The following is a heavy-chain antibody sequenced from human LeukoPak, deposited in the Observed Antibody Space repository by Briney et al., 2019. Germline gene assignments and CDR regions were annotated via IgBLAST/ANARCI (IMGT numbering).Heavy chain of an antibody. J-gene: IGHJ4*02. Sequence: GGSLRLSCAVSGFTFSSYAMSWVRQAPGKGLEWVSAISGSGGSTYYADSVKGRFTISRDNSKNTLYLQMNSLRAEDTAVYYCAKVSRYIVVVVAATWDYFDYWGQGTLVTVSS. CDR2: ISGSGGST. CDR1: GFTFSSYA. V-gene: IGHV3-23*01. CDR3: AKVSRYIVVVVAATWDYFDY. D-gene: IGHD2-15*01.